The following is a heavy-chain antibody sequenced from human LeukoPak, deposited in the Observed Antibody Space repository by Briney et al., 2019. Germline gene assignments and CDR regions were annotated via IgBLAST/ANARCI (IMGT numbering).Heavy chain of an antibody. CDR3: ARSGWNGVSANWFDP. Sequence: ASVKVSCKASGYTFTNHNMHWVRQAPAQGLEWVGIINPSGGSTSYAQKFQGRVTMTRDTSTSTVYMELSSLRSEDTAVYYCARSGWNGVSANWFDPWGQGTQVTVSS. CDR2: INPSGGST. CDR1: GYTFTNHN. V-gene: IGHV1-46*01. J-gene: IGHJ5*02. D-gene: IGHD1-1*01.